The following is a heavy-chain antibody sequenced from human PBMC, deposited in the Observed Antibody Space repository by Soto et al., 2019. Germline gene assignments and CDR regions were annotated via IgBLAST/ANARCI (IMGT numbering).Heavy chain of an antibody. CDR2: ISGSGGST. V-gene: IGHV3-23*01. J-gene: IGHJ6*02. D-gene: IGHD6-19*01. CDR3: AKDRFVSSGWYVFLDYGMDV. CDR1: GFTFSSYA. Sequence: GGSLRLSCAASGFTFSSYAMSWVRQAPGKGLEWVSAISGSGGSTYYADSVKGRFTISSDNSKNTLSLQMNSLRAEDTAVYYCAKDRFVSSGWYVFLDYGMDVWGQGTTVTVSS.